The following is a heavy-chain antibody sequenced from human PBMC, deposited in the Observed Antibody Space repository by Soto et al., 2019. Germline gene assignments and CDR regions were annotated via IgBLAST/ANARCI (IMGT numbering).Heavy chain of an antibody. J-gene: IGHJ4*02. CDR2: IKNKIDGGTT. Sequence: VQLVESGGGLVKPGGSLRLSCAATGFTFSYAWMSWVRQAPGKGLEWVGRIKNKIDGGTTDYAEPVKGRFIISRDDSENTLYLQMNSLKTEDTAVYYCTTDPGSGDNVRGWGQGTLVTVSS. D-gene: IGHD3-16*01. CDR1: GFTFSYAW. V-gene: IGHV3-15*01. CDR3: TTDPGSGDNVRG.